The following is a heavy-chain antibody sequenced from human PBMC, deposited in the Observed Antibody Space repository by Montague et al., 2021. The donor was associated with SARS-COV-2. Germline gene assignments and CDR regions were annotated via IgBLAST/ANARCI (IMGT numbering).Heavy chain of an antibody. CDR1: GYSISSGYY. CDR3: ARNVRYYDFWSGRAHTSPDY. J-gene: IGHJ4*02. V-gene: IGHV4-38-2*02. D-gene: IGHD3-3*01. Sequence: SETLSLTCTVSGYSISSGYYWGWSRQPPGKGLEWIGSIYHRRSTYYNPSLKSRVTISVDTSKNQFSLKLSSVTAADTAVYYCARNVRYYDFWSGRAHTSPDYWGQGTLVTASS. CDR2: IYHRRST.